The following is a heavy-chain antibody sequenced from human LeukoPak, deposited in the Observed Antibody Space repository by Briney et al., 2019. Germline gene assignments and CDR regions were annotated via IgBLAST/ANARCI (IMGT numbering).Heavy chain of an antibody. V-gene: IGHV3-30*02. CDR2: IRYDGSGK. Sequence: GGSLRLSCAASGFTFSSYGMHWVRQAPGKGLEWVAFIRYDGSGKYYADSVKGRFTISRDNSKNTLYLQMNSLRAEDTAVYYCARGFRPVVPAASLYYYYMDVWGKGTTVTISS. J-gene: IGHJ6*03. CDR3: ARGFRPVVPAASLYYYYMDV. D-gene: IGHD2-2*01. CDR1: GFTFSSYG.